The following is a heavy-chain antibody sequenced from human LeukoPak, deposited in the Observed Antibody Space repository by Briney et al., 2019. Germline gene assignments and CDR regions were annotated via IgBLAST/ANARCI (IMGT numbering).Heavy chain of an antibody. Sequence: GGSLRLSCAASGFTFSSYAMSWVRQAPGKGLEWVSAISGSGSSTYYADSVKGRFTISRDNSKNTLYLQMNSLRAEDTAVYYCAKTIRAYYDFWSGYYTFDYWGQGTLVTVSS. CDR1: GFTFSSYA. CDR3: AKTIRAYYDFWSGYYTFDY. CDR2: ISGSGSST. D-gene: IGHD3-3*01. V-gene: IGHV3-23*01. J-gene: IGHJ4*02.